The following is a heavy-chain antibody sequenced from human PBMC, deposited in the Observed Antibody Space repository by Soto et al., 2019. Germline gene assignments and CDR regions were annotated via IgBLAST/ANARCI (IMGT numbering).Heavy chain of an antibody. J-gene: IGHJ4*02. CDR3: ATEGARYSYGEAYYFDY. V-gene: IGHV3-33*01. D-gene: IGHD5-18*01. CDR1: GITFSTYG. Sequence: GGSLRLSCAASGITFSTYGMHWVRQAPGKGLEWVAVIWYDGSNKDYADSVKGRFTISRDNSKNTLYLQMNSLRPEDTAVYYCATEGARYSYGEAYYFDYWGQGTLVTVSS. CDR2: IWYDGSNK.